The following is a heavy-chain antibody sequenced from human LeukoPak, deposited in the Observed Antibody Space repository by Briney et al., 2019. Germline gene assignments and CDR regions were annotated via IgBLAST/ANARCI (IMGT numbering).Heavy chain of an antibody. CDR2: ISYDGSNK. CDR1: GFTFSSYG. CDR3: AKGEGNPNYFDY. V-gene: IGHV3-30*18. Sequence: GGSLRLSCAASGFTFSSYGVHWVGQAPGKGLEWVAVISYDGSNKYYADSVKGRFTISRDNSKNTLYLQMNSLRAEDTAVYYCAKGEGNPNYFDYWGQGTLVTVSS. J-gene: IGHJ4*02.